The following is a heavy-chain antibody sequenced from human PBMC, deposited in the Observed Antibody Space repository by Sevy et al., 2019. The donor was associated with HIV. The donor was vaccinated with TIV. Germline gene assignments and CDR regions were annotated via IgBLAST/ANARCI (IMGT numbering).Heavy chain of an antibody. J-gene: IGHJ4*02. V-gene: IGHV4-59*08. Sequence: SETLSLTCTVSGGSISSYYWSWIRQPPGKGLEWIGYIYYSGSTNYNPSLKSRVTISVDTSKNQFSRKLSSVTAADTAVYYCARGDFWSGYFYWGQGTLVTVSS. CDR1: GGSISSYY. CDR3: ARGDFWSGYFY. D-gene: IGHD3-3*01. CDR2: IYYSGST.